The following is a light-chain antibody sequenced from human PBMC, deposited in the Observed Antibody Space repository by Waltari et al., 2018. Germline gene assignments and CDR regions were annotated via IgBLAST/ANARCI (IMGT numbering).Light chain of an antibody. CDR2: GKN. J-gene: IGLJ2*01. Sequence: SSELTQDPAVSVPLGQTVRITCQGDSLRTYYASWYQQKPGQAPLLVIYGKNNRPSGFPDRFYGSTSGNTASLTITGAQAEDEADYYCDSRDSSGNRLLFGGGTKLTVL. CDR3: DSRDSSGNRLL. CDR1: SLRTYY. V-gene: IGLV3-19*01.